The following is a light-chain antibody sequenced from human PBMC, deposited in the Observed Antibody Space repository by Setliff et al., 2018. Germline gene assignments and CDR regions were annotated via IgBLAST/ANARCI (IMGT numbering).Light chain of an antibody. CDR3: SSYAGSNTPYV. Sequence: QSALTQPPSASGSPGQSVTISCTGTSSDVGGYNYVSWYQQHPGKAPKLMIYEVSKRPSGVPDRCSGSKSGNTASLTVSGLQAEDEADYYCSSYAGSNTPYVFGTGTKV. CDR1: SSDVGGYNY. CDR2: EVS. V-gene: IGLV2-8*01. J-gene: IGLJ1*01.